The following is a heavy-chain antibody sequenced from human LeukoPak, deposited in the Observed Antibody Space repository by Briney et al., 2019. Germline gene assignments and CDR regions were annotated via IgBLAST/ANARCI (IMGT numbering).Heavy chain of an antibody. J-gene: IGHJ4*02. V-gene: IGHV4-39*01. CDR1: GGSISSSSYY. D-gene: IGHD1-26*01. CDR3: ARLQWYSGSYHTGYYFDY. Sequence: SETLSLTCTVSGGSISSSSYYWGWIRQPPGKGLEWIGSIYYGGNTYYNPSLKSRVTISVDTSKNQFSLKLTSVTAADAAVYYCARLQWYSGSYHTGYYFDYWGQGTLVTVSP. CDR2: IYYGGNT.